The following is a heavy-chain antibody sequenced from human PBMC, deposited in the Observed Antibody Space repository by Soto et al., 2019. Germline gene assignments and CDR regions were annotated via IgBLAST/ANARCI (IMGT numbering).Heavy chain of an antibody. Sequence: QVHLVESGGGVVQPGRSLRLSCAVSGFTFSNYAMHWVRQAPGKGLEWVAVISYDEINKYYADSVKGRFTISRDNSRDTLFLQMNDLRPEDTALYYCARRRAMFRDPGGFGIWGQGTIVTVSS. V-gene: IGHV3-30-3*01. CDR2: ISYDEINK. D-gene: IGHD3-10*01. CDR3: ARRRAMFRDPGGFGI. CDR1: GFTFSNYA. J-gene: IGHJ3*02.